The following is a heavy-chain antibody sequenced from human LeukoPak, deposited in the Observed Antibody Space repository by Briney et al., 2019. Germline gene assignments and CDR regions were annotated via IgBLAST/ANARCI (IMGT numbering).Heavy chain of an antibody. CDR1: GFTFTSSA. CDR2: IVVASGNT. D-gene: IGHD5/OR15-5a*01. J-gene: IGHJ3*02. V-gene: IGHV1-58*01. CDR3: AAAYSVSDAFDI. Sequence: GTSVKVSCKASGFTFTSSAVQWVRQARGQRLEWIGWIVVASGNTNYAQKFQERVTITRDMSTSTAYMELSSLRSEDTAVYYCAAAYSVSDAFDIWGRGTMVTVSS.